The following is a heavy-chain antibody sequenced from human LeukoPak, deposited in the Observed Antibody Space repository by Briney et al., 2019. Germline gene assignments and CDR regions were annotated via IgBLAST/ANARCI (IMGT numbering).Heavy chain of an antibody. J-gene: IGHJ4*02. CDR1: GGSISSGDYY. Sequence: SETLSLTCTVSGGSISSGDYYWSWIRQPPGKGLEWIGEINHSGSTNYNPSLKSRVTISVDTSKNQFSLKLSSVTAADTAVYYCARGLNSAWDYWGQGTLVTVSS. D-gene: IGHD3-16*01. CDR3: ARGLNSAWDY. V-gene: IGHV4-39*07. CDR2: INHSGST.